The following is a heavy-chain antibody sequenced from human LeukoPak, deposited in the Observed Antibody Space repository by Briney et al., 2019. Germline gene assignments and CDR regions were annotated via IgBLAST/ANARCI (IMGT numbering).Heavy chain of an antibody. V-gene: IGHV4-30-4*08. CDR3: ARASDITIFGVVINEYYMDV. J-gene: IGHJ6*03. D-gene: IGHD3-3*01. CDR2: IYYSGST. Sequence: SETLSLTCTVSGGSISSGDYYWSWIRQPPGKGLEWIGYIYYSGSTYYNPSLKSRVTISVDTSKNQFSLKLSSVTAADTAVYYCARASDITIFGVVINEYYMDVWGKGTTVTVSS. CDR1: GGSISSGDYY.